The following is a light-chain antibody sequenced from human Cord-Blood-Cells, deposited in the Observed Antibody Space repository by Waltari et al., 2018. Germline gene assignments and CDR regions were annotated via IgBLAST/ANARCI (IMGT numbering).Light chain of an antibody. Sequence: EIVLTQSPGTLSSSPGERATLSCRASQSVSSSYLAWYQQKPGQAPRLLIYGASSRATGIPDRFSGSGSGTDFTLTISRLEPEDFVVYYCQQYGSSPPALTFGGGTKVEIK. V-gene: IGKV3-20*01. CDR2: GAS. CDR1: QSVSSSY. CDR3: QQYGSSPPALT. J-gene: IGKJ4*01.